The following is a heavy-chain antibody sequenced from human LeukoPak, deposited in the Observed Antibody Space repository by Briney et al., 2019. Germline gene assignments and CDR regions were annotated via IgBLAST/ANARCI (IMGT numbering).Heavy chain of an antibody. Sequence: ASVKVSCKASGYTFTAYNIHWVRQAPGQGLEWMAWINPNSGGTNYAQKFQGRVTMTRDTSISTAYMELSRLRSDDTAVYYCARDAQGYYDSSGYYPDYWGQGTLVTVSS. CDR2: INPNSGGT. CDR3: ARDAQGYYDSSGYYPDY. D-gene: IGHD3-22*01. V-gene: IGHV1-2*02. CDR1: GYTFTAYN. J-gene: IGHJ4*02.